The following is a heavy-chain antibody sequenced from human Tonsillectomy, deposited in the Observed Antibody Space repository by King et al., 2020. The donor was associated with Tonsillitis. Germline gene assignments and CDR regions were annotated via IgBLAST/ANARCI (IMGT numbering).Heavy chain of an antibody. J-gene: IGHJ4*02. CDR2: IYHTGST. V-gene: IGHV4-4*07. Sequence: QLQESGPGLVKPSETLSLTCTVSDDPINSYYWTWIRQPAGKGLEWIGHIYHTGSTKYNPSLKSRVTMSLDTTKNQFSLKLTSVTAADTAVYSCASETSVLGGVVGYYYFDDWGQGTRVTVSS. CDR3: ASETSVLGGVVGYYYFDD. D-gene: IGHD3-16*02. CDR1: DDPINSYY.